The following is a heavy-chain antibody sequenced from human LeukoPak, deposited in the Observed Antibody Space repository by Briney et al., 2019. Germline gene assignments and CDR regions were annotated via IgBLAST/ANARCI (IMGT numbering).Heavy chain of an antibody. CDR1: GYTFTGYY. CDR3: AREEASMKFD. Sequence: GSVKVSCKASGYTFTGYYMHWMRQAPGQGLEWMGWINPNSGDTNYAQKFQGRVTMTRDTSISTAYVELSRLRSDDTAVYYCAREEASMKFDWGQGTLVTVSS. J-gene: IGHJ4*02. V-gene: IGHV1-2*02. CDR2: INPNSGDT.